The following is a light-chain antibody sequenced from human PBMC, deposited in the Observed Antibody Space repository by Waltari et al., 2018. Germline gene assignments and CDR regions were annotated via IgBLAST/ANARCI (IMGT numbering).Light chain of an antibody. CDR3: QQYSSSSMFS. CDR1: QSISTL. V-gene: IGKV1-5*03. J-gene: IGKJ2*03. Sequence: QMTQSLSTMSPTVVHSVPINCRASQSISTLLAWFQQKPGNPPKLLIYKTFNLERGVPSRFSGSGSGTEFTLTITSLQPDDFATYYCQQYSSSSMFSFGQGTKLEIK. CDR2: KTF.